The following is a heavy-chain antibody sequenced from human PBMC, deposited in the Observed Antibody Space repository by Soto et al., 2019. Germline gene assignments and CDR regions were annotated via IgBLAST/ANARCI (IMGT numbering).Heavy chain of an antibody. CDR1: GGSFSGYY. CDR2: INHSGST. J-gene: IGHJ3*02. D-gene: IGHD2-15*01. V-gene: IGHV4-34*01. Sequence: PSETLSLTCAVYGGSFSGYYWSWIRQPPGKGLEWIGEINHSGSTNYNPSLKSRVTISVDTSKNQFSLKLSSVTAADTAVYYCARFNIDIDAFDIWGQGTMVTVSS. CDR3: ARFNIDIDAFDI.